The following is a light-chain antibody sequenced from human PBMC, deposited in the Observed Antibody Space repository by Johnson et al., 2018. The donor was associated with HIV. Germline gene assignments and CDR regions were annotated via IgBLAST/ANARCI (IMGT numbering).Light chain of an antibody. J-gene: IGLJ1*01. CDR2: ENN. V-gene: IGLV1-51*02. Sequence: QSVLSQPPSVSAAPGQKVDISCSGSSSNIESDYVSWYQQLPGTAPKLLIYENNKRPSGIPDRFSGSKSGTSATMGIAGLQTGDEADYYCGTWDKSLNTGAVFGTGTKVTVL. CDR1: SSNIESDY. CDR3: GTWDKSLNTGAV.